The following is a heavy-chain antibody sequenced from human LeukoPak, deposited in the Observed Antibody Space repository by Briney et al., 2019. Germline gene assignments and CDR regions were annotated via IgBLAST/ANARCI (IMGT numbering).Heavy chain of an antibody. CDR3: AIAQYLEFDY. V-gene: IGHV3-23*01. CDR2: ISPGGGPT. D-gene: IGHD2-2*02. CDR1: GFPFSSHG. J-gene: IGHJ4*02. Sequence: GGSLRLSCAGSGFPFSSHGMNWVRQAPGKGLEWVSGISPGGGPTYYADSVKGRFTISRDDSKNTLYLQMKNLRAEDTAVYYCAIAQYLEFDYWGQGTLVTVSS.